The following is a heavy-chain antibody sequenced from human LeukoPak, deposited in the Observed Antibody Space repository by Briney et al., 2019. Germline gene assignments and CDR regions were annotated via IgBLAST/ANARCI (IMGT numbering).Heavy chain of an antibody. D-gene: IGHD5-18*01. J-gene: IGHJ4*02. V-gene: IGHV3-74*01. Sequence: GGSLRLSCAASGFTFSNYWMHWVRQAPGKGLVWVSRINSDGINTSYADSVKGRFTISRDNAKNTLNLQMNSLRPEDTALYYCTKDSVAMVTTSDYWGQGTLVTVSS. CDR3: TKDSVAMVTTSDY. CDR1: GFTFSNYW. CDR2: INSDGINT.